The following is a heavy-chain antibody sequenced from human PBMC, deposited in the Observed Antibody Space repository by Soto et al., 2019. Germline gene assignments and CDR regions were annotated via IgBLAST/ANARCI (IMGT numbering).Heavy chain of an antibody. V-gene: IGHV3-23*01. Sequence: GGSLGLSCAASGFTLSIDAMRWVRQAPGKGLEWVSSIIASGDTAFYADSVKGRFTISRDNSKNTLYLQMNNLRAEDTAIYYCARDISPYRSHAFDYWGQGNLVTVSS. CDR2: IIASGDTA. CDR3: ARDISPYRSHAFDY. J-gene: IGHJ4*02. CDR1: GFTLSIDA. D-gene: IGHD2-15*01.